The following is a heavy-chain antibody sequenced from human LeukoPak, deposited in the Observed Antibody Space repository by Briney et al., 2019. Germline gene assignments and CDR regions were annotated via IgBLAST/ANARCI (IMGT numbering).Heavy chain of an antibody. CDR2: ISSSNSYI. CDR1: GITFSSYR. CDR3: AKDRDGYNSYDY. D-gene: IGHD5-24*01. V-gene: IGHV3-21*01. Sequence: GGSLRLSCAASGITFSSYRMNWVRQAPGKGLEWVSSISSSNSYIYYADSLKGRFTISRDNAKNSLYLQMNSLRAEDTAVYYCAKDRDGYNSYDYWGQGTLVIVSS. J-gene: IGHJ4*02.